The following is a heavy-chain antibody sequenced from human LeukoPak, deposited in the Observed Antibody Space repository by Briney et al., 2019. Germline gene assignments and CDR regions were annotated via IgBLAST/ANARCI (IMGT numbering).Heavy chain of an antibody. J-gene: IGHJ5*02. Sequence: ASVKVSCKASGYTFTGYYMHWVRQPPGQGLEWMGWINPNSGGTNYAQKFQGRVTMTRDTSISTAYMKLSRLRSDDTAVYYCARDPIVVVAAGGWFDPWGQGTLVTVSS. CDR3: ARDPIVVVAAGGWFDP. CDR1: GYTFTGYY. D-gene: IGHD2-15*01. CDR2: INPNSGGT. V-gene: IGHV1-2*02.